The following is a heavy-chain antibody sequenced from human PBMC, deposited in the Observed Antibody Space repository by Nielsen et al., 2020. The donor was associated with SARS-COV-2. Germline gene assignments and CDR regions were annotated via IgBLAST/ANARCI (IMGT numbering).Heavy chain of an antibody. CDR3: ARDLTVTTSNDYYYGMDV. J-gene: IGHJ6*02. V-gene: IGHV1-2*04. CDR1: GYTFTGYY. Sequence: ASMKVSCKASGYTFTGYYMHWVRQAPGQGLEWMGWINPNSGGTNYAQKFQGWVTMTRDTSISTAYMELSRLRSDDTAVYYCARDLTVTTSNDYYYGMDVWGQGTTVTVSS. CDR2: INPNSGGT. D-gene: IGHD4-17*01.